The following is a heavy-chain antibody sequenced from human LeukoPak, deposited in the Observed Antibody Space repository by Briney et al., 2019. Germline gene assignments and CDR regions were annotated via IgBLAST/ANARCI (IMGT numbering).Heavy chain of an antibody. CDR1: RYTSRNYA. Sequence: ASVKVSCKAPRYTSRNYAISCARQAPGQGLEWMGWISAYNGNTKYAQKLQGRVTMTTDTSTNTAYTELRSLRSDDTAVYYCARDTECEQDPDYFDYWGQGTLVTVSS. CDR2: ISAYNGNT. D-gene: IGHD3-3*01. J-gene: IGHJ4*02. V-gene: IGHV1-18*01. CDR3: ARDTECEQDPDYFDY.